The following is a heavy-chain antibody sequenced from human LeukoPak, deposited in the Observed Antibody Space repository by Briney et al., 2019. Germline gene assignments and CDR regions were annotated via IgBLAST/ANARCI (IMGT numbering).Heavy chain of an antibody. V-gene: IGHV3-30*04. CDR2: ISYDGSNK. D-gene: IGHD3-10*01. CDR3: AREQSFDKNTFVWYHYFDY. J-gene: IGHJ4*02. CDR1: GFTFSSYA. Sequence: GGSLRLSCAASGFTFSSYAMHWVRQAPGKGLEWVAVISYDGSNKYYADSVKGRFTISRDNSKNTLYLQRNSLRAEDTAVYYCAREQSFDKNTFVWYHYFDYWGQGTLVTVSS.